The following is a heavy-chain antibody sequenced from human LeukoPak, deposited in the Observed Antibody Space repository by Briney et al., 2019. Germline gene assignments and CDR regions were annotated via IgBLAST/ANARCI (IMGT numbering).Heavy chain of an antibody. CDR2: IDWDDDK. Sequence: SGPALVKPTQTLTLTCTFSGFSLSTSGMCVSWIRQPPGKALEWIESIDWDDDKYYSTSLKTRLTISKDTYKNQVVLTMTNMDPVDTATYYCARSMIAVAGTYFDYWGQGTLVTVSS. CDR1: GFSLSTSGMC. J-gene: IGHJ4*02. D-gene: IGHD6-19*01. CDR3: ARSMIAVAGTYFDY. V-gene: IGHV2-70*10.